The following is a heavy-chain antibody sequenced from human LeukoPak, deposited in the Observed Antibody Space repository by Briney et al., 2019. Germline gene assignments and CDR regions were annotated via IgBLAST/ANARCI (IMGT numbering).Heavy chain of an antibody. CDR3: ARRSGSYSGFDY. Sequence: ASMKVSCKASGYTFTGYYVHWVRQAPGQGLEYMGWINPNTGGTDYAQKFQGRVTMTRDTSISAAYMDLSRLRSDDTAVYYCARRSGSYSGFDYWGQGTLVIVSS. CDR2: INPNTGGT. D-gene: IGHD1-26*01. V-gene: IGHV1-2*02. J-gene: IGHJ4*02. CDR1: GYTFTGYY.